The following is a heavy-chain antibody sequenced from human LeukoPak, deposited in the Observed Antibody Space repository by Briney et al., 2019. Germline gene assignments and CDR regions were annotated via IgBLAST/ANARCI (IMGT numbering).Heavy chain of an antibody. CDR3: ARPITTSWVGNGMDV. D-gene: IGHD3-3*01. CDR1: GFTFSSYA. V-gene: IGHV3-30*04. J-gene: IGHJ6*02. CDR2: ISYDGSNK. Sequence: PGRSLRLSCAASGFTFSSYAMHWVRQAPGKGLEWVAVISYDGSNKYYADSVKGRFTISRDNSKSTLYLQMNSLRAEDTAVYYCARPITTSWVGNGMDVWGQGTTVTVSS.